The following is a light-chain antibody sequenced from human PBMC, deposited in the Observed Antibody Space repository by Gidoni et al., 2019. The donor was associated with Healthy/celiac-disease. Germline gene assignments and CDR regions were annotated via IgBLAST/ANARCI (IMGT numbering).Light chain of an antibody. J-gene: IGLJ2*01. CDR3: SSYTSSSTRV. CDR2: DVS. Sequence: QSALSQDAVVPGAAGQSITISCNGTSSNVGGYNYVSWYQQHPGKAPKLMIYDVSNRPSGVSNRFSGSKSGSTASLTISGLQAEHEADYYCSSYTSSSTRVFGGGTKLTVL. V-gene: IGLV2-14*01. CDR1: SSNVGGYNY.